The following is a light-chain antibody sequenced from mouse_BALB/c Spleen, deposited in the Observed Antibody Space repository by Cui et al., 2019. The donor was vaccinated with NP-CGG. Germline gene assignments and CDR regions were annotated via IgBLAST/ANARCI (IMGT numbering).Light chain of an antibody. V-gene: IGLV1*01. Sequence: HAVVTQYSALTTSPGETVTFTCRSSTGAVTTSNYANWVQEKPDHLFTGLIGGTNNRTPGVPARFSGSLIGDKAALTITGAQTEDEAIYFCALWYSNHWVFGGGTKLTVL. CDR3: ALWYSNHWV. CDR2: GTN. CDR1: TGAVTTSNY. J-gene: IGLJ1*01.